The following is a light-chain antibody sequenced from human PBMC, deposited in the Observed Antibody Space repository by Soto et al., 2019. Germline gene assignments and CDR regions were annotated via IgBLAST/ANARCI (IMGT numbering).Light chain of an antibody. CDR2: AAS. J-gene: IGKJ1*01. CDR3: QQYSSGM. CDR1: QSVNSNY. V-gene: IGKV3-20*01. Sequence: EIVLTQSPGTLSLSPGERATLSCRASQSVNSNYLAWYQQKPGQAPRLLIYAASSRAAGIPDRVSGGGSGTDFTLTISRLEPEDLAVYYCQQYSSGMFGQGTKVEIK.